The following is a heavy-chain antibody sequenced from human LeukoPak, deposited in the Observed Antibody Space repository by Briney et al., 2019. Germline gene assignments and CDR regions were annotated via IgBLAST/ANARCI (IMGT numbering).Heavy chain of an antibody. D-gene: IGHD3-3*01. J-gene: IGHJ4*02. CDR3: AKALRSLEWEQPLDY. CDR2: ISSSGSTI. CDR1: GFTFSDYY. V-gene: IGHV3-11*01. Sequence: GGSLRLSCAASGFTFSDYYMSWIRQAPGKGLEWVSYISSSGSTIYYADSVKGRFTISRDNAKNSLYLQMNSVRAEDTALYYCAKALRSLEWEQPLDYWGQGTLVTVSS.